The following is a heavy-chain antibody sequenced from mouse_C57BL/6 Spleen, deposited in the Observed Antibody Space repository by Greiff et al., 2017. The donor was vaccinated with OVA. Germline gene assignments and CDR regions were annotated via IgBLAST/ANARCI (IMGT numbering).Heavy chain of an antibody. Sequence: QVTLKVSGPGILQPSQTLSLTCSFSGFSLSTFGMGVGWIRQPSGKGLEWLAHIWWDDDKYYNPALKSRLTISKDTSKNQIILKIANVDTADTATYYCAQMSDCDDGYYAMDYWGQGTSVTVSS. J-gene: IGHJ4*01. D-gene: IGHD2-4*01. CDR2: IWWDDDK. CDR3: AQMSDCDDGYYAMDY. V-gene: IGHV8-8*01. CDR1: GFSLSTFGMG.